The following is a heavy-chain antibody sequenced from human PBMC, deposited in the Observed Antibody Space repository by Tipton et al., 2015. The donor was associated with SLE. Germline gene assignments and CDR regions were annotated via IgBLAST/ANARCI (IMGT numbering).Heavy chain of an antibody. V-gene: IGHV3-23*01. Sequence: SMRLSCAASGFTFSSYAMSWVRQAPGKGLEWVSAISGSGGSTYYADSVKGRFTISRDNSKNTLYLQMNSLRAEYTAVYYCARDHRPAIRFDPWGQGTLVTVSS. D-gene: IGHD6-6*01. CDR1: GFTFSSYA. CDR3: ARDHRPAIRFDP. J-gene: IGHJ5*02. CDR2: ISGSGGST.